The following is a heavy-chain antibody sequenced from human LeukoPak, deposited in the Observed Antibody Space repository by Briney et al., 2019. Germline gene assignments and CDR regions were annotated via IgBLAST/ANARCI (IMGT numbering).Heavy chain of an antibody. J-gene: IGHJ6*02. CDR3: ARVVLGRRWLQTSYYYGMDV. Sequence: SVKVSCKASGYTFTSYYMHWVRRAPGHGLEWMGGIIPIFGTANYAQKFQGRVTITADESTSTAYLELSSLSSEDTAVYYCARVVLGRRWLQTSYYYGMDVWGQGTMVTVSS. V-gene: IGHV1-69*13. CDR1: GYTFTSYY. D-gene: IGHD5-24*01. CDR2: IIPIFGTA.